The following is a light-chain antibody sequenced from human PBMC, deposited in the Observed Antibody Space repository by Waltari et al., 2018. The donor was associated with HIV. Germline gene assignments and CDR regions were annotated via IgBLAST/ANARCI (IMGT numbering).Light chain of an antibody. J-gene: IGLJ2*01. CDR3: CSYAGSRIHVI. V-gene: IGLV2-23*02. CDR1: FSDVGSYNL. CDR2: EVT. Sequence: QSALTQPASVSGSPGQSITISCTGTFSDVGSYNLVSWYQQHPGEAPKLMIYEVTKRPSGISSRFSGSKSGNTASLTIAVLQAEDGANYYCCSYAGSRIHVIFGGGTKLTVL.